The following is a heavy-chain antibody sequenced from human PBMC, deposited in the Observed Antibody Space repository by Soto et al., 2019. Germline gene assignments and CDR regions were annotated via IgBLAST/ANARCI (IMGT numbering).Heavy chain of an antibody. J-gene: IGHJ4*02. Sequence: EVQLVESGGGLVQPGGSLRLSCAASGFTFSSYSMNWVRQAPGKGLEWVSYISSSSSTIYYADSVKGRFTISRDNAKNALYLQMNRLRAADTAVYYCARANYYGSPGDFDYWGQGTLVTVSS. V-gene: IGHV3-48*01. CDR3: ARANYYGSPGDFDY. CDR1: GFTFSSYS. CDR2: ISSSSSTI. D-gene: IGHD3-10*01.